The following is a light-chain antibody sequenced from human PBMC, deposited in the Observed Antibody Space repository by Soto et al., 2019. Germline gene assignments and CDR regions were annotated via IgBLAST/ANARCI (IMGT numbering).Light chain of an antibody. CDR3: QQSYSTPPWT. CDR1: QSISSY. Sequence: DIQMTQSRSSLSASVGDRVTITCRASQSISSYLNWYQQKPGKAPKLLIYAASSLQSGVPSRFSGSGSGTDFTLTISSLQPEDFATYYCQQSYSTPPWTFGGGTKVDIK. CDR2: AAS. V-gene: IGKV1-39*01. J-gene: IGKJ4*01.